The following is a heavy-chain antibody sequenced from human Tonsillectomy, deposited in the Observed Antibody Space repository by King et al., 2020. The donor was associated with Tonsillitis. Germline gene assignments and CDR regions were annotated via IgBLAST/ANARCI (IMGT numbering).Heavy chain of an antibody. CDR2: INPNSGGA. J-gene: IGHJ5*02. V-gene: IGHV1-2*02. CDR3: ARDGIYGDYVGWFDP. D-gene: IGHD4-17*01. Sequence: QLVQSGAEVKKPGASVKVSCKASGYIFIGYYIHWVRQAPGQGLDWMGWINPNSGGANYAQKFQGRVTMTRDTSISTAYMELSRPRSDDTAIYYCARDGIYGDYVGWFDPWGQGTLVTVSS. CDR1: GYIFIGYY.